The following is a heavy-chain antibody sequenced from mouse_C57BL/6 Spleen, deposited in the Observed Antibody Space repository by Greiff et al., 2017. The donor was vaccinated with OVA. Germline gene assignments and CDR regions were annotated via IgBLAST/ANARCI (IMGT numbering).Heavy chain of an antibody. CDR1: GYSITSGYY. Sequence: EVKLMESGPGLVKPSQSLSLTCSVTGYSITSGYYWNWIRQFPGNKLEWMGYISYDGSNNYNPSLKNRISITRDTSKNQFFLKLNSVTTEDTATYYCASANWVYAMDYWGQGTSVTVSS. CDR3: ASANWVYAMDY. V-gene: IGHV3-6*01. J-gene: IGHJ4*01. D-gene: IGHD4-1*01. CDR2: ISYDGSN.